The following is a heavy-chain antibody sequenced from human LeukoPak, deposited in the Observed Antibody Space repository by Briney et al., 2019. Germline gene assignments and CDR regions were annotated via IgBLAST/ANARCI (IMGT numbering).Heavy chain of an antibody. CDR2: IYSGGST. V-gene: IGHV3-53*01. CDR3: ASVYYDSSGYYDY. D-gene: IGHD3-22*01. J-gene: IGHJ4*02. CDR1: GFTVSSNY. Sequence: PGGSLRLSCAASGFTVSSNYMSWVRQAPGEGLEWVSVIYSGGSTYYADSVKGRFTISRDNSKNTLYLQMNSLRAEDTAVYYCASVYYDSSGYYDYWGQGTLVTVSS.